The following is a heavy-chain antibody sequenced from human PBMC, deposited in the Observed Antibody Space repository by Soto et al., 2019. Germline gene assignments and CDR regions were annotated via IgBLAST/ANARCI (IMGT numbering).Heavy chain of an antibody. CDR2: ISAYNGNT. V-gene: IGHV1-18*01. J-gene: IGHJ1*01. CDR1: GYTFTNYG. CDR3: ARDLREVAPNAEYFQH. D-gene: IGHD3-9*01. Sequence: ASVKVSCKASGYTFTNYGISWVRQAPGQGLEWMGWISAYNGNTNYAQKLQGRVTMTTDTSTSTAYMELRSLRSDDTAVYYCARDLREVAPNAEYFQHWGQRTLVTVSS.